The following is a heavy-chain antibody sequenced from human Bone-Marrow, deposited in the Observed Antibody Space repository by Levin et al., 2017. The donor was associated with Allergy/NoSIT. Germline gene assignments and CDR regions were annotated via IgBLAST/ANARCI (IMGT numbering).Heavy chain of an antibody. CDR1: GFTFSSYW. J-gene: IGHJ5*02. D-gene: IGHD1-26*01. Sequence: QPGGSLRLSCAASGFTFSSYWMSWVRQAPGKGLEWVANIKQDGSEKYYVDSVKGRFTISRDNAKNSLYLQMNSLRAEDTPVYYCARDPLLVGPTTGPNWFDPWGQGTLVTVSS. CDR3: ARDPLLVGPTTGPNWFDP. CDR2: IKQDGSEK. V-gene: IGHV3-7*01.